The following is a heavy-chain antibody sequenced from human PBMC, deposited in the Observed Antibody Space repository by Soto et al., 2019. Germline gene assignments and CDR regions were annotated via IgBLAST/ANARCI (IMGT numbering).Heavy chain of an antibody. J-gene: IGHJ6*02. CDR2: ISISSGYI. V-gene: IGHV3-21*01. D-gene: IGHD3-10*01. CDR3: ARRGQQAGSDQYQYYIMDA. CDR1: GFTFSSYT. Sequence: GGSLILSCAASGFTFSSYTMNWVRQAPGKGLEWVSSISISSGYIHYADSVKGRFTISRDNAKNSLYLQMNSLRAEDTAVYYCARRGQQAGSDQYQYYIMDAWGQGTTVTVSS.